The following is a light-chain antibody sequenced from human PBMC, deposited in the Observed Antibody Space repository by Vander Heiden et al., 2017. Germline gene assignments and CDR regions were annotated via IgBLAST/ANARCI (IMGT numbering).Light chain of an antibody. CDR1: QSLGTY. CDR3: QHTYSGIFLST. CDR2: DAT. V-gene: IGKV1-39*01. Sequence: DIQMNQSPSSLSASVGDRVTITRRASQSLGTYVNLYQHKPGKAPKLLIFDATTLQNGVPSRFSGSTSGTGFTLTISDLQPEEFATYFCQHTYSGIFLSTFGRGTKVEIK. J-gene: IGKJ2*01.